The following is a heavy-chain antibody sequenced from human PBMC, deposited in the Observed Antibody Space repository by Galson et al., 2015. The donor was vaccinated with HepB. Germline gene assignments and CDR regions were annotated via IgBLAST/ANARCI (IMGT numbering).Heavy chain of an antibody. CDR2: IWYDGSNK. Sequence: SLRLSCAASGFTFSSYGMHWVRQAPGKGLEWVAVIWYDGSNKYYADSVKGRFTISRDNSKNTLYLQMNSLRAEDTAVYYCARDRVIAAAGHFDYWGQGTLVTVSS. J-gene: IGHJ4*02. CDR1: GFTFSSYG. CDR3: ARDRVIAAAGHFDY. V-gene: IGHV3-33*01. D-gene: IGHD6-13*01.